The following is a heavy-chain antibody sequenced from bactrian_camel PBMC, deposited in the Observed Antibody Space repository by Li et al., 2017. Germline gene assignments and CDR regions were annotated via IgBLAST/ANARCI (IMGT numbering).Heavy chain of an antibody. CDR2: INYAGDSK. V-gene: IGHV3S1*01. Sequence: HVQLVESGGGSVQAGGFLRLSCAASGSTYSRYCVGWFRQAPGKGLEWVATINYAGDSKYYADSVKGRFTISRDYNKNTQYLQMTSLKPEDTAMYYCAGTTDQWRTCGSPTRVRYEYTHWGQGTQVTVS. D-gene: IGHD2*01. CDR1: GSTYSRYC. CDR3: AGTTDQWRTCGSPTRVRYEYTH. J-gene: IGHJ4*01.